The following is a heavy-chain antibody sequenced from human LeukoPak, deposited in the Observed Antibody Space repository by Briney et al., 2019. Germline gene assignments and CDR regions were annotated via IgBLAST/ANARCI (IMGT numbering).Heavy chain of an antibody. Sequence: PGGSLRLSCAASGFTFTTYWMSWVRQLPGKGLEWVSAISGSGGSTYYADSVKGRFTISRDNSKNTLYLQMNSLRAEDTAMYYCATQWDGGAGAFDTWGQGTMVTVSS. D-gene: IGHD1-26*01. CDR2: ISGSGGST. J-gene: IGHJ3*02. CDR3: ATQWDGGAGAFDT. V-gene: IGHV3-23*01. CDR1: GFTFTTYW.